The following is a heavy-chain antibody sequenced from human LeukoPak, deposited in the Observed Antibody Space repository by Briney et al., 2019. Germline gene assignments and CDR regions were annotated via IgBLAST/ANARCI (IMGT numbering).Heavy chain of an antibody. Sequence: PGGSLRLSCAASGFTFSNAWMSWVRQAPGKGLEWVGRIKSKTDGGTTDYAAPVKGRFTISRDDSKNTLYLQMNSLKTEDTAVYYCTTDYSSSWYFDLIDYWGQGTLVTVSS. V-gene: IGHV3-15*01. CDR2: IKSKTDGGTT. CDR1: GFTFSNAW. CDR3: TTDYSSSWYFDLIDY. D-gene: IGHD6-13*01. J-gene: IGHJ4*02.